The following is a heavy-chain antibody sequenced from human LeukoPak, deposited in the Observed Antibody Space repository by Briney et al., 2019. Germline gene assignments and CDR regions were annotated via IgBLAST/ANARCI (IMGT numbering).Heavy chain of an antibody. D-gene: IGHD6-19*01. CDR1: GFTFSSYG. CDR3: ARSGWYGAFDI. CDR2: IYSGGST. V-gene: IGHV3-66*01. J-gene: IGHJ3*02. Sequence: GGSLRLSCAASGFTFSSYGMHWVRQAPGKGLEWVSVIYSGGSTYYADSVKGRFTISRDNSKNTLYLQMNSLRAEDTAVYYCARSGWYGAFDIWGQGTMVTVSS.